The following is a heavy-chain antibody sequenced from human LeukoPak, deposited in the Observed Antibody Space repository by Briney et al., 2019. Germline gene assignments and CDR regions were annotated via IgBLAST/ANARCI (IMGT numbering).Heavy chain of an antibody. J-gene: IGHJ6*03. CDR1: GGSISRYY. CDR2: IYTSGST. V-gene: IGHV4-4*07. CDR3: ARSPYYYDSSGYPYYYYMDV. Sequence: SSETLSLTCTVSGGSISRYYWSWIRQPAGKGLEWIGRIYTSGSTKYNPSLKSRVTMSVDPSKNQFSLKLSSVTAADTAVYYCARSPYYYDSSGYPYYYYMDVWGKGTTVTISS. D-gene: IGHD3-22*01.